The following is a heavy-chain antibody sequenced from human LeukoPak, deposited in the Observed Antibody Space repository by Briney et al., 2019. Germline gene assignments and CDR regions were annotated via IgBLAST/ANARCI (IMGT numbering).Heavy chain of an antibody. CDR2: INHSGST. CDR3: ARGDGYNIDY. V-gene: IGHV4-34*01. J-gene: IGHJ4*02. CDR1: GGSFSGYY. D-gene: IGHD5-24*01. Sequence: KTSETLSLTCAVYGGSFSGYYWSWIRQPPGKGLEWIGEINHSGSTNYNPSLKSRVTISVDTSKNQFSLKLSSVTAADTAVYYCARGDGYNIDYWGQGTLVTVSS.